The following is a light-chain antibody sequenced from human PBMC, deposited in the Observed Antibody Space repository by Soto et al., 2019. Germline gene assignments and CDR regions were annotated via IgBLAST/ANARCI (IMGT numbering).Light chain of an antibody. V-gene: IGLV2-14*03. Sequence: QSALTQPASVSGSPGQSITISCTGTSSDVGGYNYVSWYQQYPGKAPKLMMYDVSNRPSGVSNRFSGSKSGNTASLTISGLQAEDEGDYYCSSFSSSSTLLLFGGGTKLTVL. J-gene: IGLJ2*01. CDR1: SSDVGGYNY. CDR2: DVS. CDR3: SSFSSSSTLLL.